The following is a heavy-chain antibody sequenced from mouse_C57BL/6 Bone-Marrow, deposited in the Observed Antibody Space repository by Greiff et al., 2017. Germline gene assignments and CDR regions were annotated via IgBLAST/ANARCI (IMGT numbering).Heavy chain of an antibody. CDR1: GYTFTSYW. CDR3: ARGYYGSSPGDY. D-gene: IGHD1-1*01. J-gene: IGHJ4*01. V-gene: IGHV1-50*01. CDR2: IDPSDSYT. Sequence: QVQLQQPGAELVKPGASVKLSCKASGYTFTSYWMQWVKQRPGPGLEWIGEIDPSDSYTNYNQKFKGKATLTVDTSSSTAYMQLSSLTSEDSAVYYCARGYYGSSPGDYWGQGTSVTVSS.